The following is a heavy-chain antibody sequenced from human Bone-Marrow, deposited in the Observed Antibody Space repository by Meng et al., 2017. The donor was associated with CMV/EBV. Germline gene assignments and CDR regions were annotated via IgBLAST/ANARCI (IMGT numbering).Heavy chain of an antibody. J-gene: IGHJ4*02. D-gene: IGHD6-6*01. CDR1: GFTSSNYW. CDR3: ARDLSSIGARPGDY. V-gene: IGHV3-74*01. CDR2: INSDGSST. Sequence: GGSLRLSCAASGFTSSNYWMHWVRQAPGKGLVWVSRINSDGSSTSYADSVKGRFTISRDNAKNTLYVQMKSLRAEDTAVYYCARDLSSIGARPGDYWGQGTLVTVSS.